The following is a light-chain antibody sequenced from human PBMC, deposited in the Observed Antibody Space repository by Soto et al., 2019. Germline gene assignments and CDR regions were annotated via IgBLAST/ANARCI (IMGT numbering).Light chain of an antibody. V-gene: IGKV1-5*01. J-gene: IGKJ1*01. Sequence: DIHRAYSPSTLSASVVGRVTITCRASENIKNWLAWYQQTAGKAPKVLISDASRLEAGVPSRFSGSGSGTDFTLTITSLQTDDFGTYYCQQYDVHPKTFGQGTKVDIK. CDR1: ENIKNW. CDR2: DAS. CDR3: QQYDVHPKT.